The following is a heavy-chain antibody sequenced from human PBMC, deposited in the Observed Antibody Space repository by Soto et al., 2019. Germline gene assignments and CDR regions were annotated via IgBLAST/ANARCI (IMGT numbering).Heavy chain of an antibody. Sequence: SETLSLTCSVSGGSISSSSYCWGWIRQPPGKGLEWIGSIYYSGSTYYNPSLKSRVTISVDTSKNQFSLKLSSVTAADTAVYYCARLLYGSGSYWFDPWGQGTLVTVSS. J-gene: IGHJ5*02. D-gene: IGHD3-10*01. CDR3: ARLLYGSGSYWFDP. CDR1: GGSISSSSYC. V-gene: IGHV4-39*01. CDR2: IYYSGST.